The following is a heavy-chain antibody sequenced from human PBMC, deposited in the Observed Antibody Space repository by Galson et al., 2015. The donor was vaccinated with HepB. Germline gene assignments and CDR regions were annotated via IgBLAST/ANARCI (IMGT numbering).Heavy chain of an antibody. CDR2: IYTSGST. Sequence: TLSLTCTVSGDSISSGSYYWSWIRQPAGKGLEWIGRIYTSGSTNYNPSLKSRVTISVDTSKNQFSLKLSSVTAADTAVYYCAREDIVVVPAANYYYYGMDVWGQGTTVTVSS. V-gene: IGHV4-61*02. CDR3: AREDIVVVPAANYYYYGMDV. D-gene: IGHD2-2*01. CDR1: GDSISSGSYY. J-gene: IGHJ6*02.